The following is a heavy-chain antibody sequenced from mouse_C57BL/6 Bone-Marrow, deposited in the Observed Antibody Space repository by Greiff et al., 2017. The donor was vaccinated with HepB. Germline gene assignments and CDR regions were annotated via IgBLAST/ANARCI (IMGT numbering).Heavy chain of an antibody. CDR1: GYTFTSYW. V-gene: IGHV1-7*01. Sequence: QVHVKQSGAELAKPGASVKLSCKASGYTFTSYWMHWVKQRPGQGLEWIGYINPSSGYTKYNQKFKDKATLTADKSSSTAYMQLSSLTYEDSAVYYCARRTLYYGEAMDYWGQGTSVTVSS. J-gene: IGHJ4*01. D-gene: IGHD1-1*01. CDR2: INPSSGYT. CDR3: ARRTLYYGEAMDY.